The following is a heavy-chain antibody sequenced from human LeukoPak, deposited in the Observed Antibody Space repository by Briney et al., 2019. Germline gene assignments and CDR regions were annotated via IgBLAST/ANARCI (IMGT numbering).Heavy chain of an antibody. Sequence: GGSLRLSCATSGFIFSHHGMNWVRQAPGKGLEWVSGIRADAVTIYYADSVKGRFIISRDNSKNTLYLQMNSLRAEDTAVYYCAKDGYSGPLPMNAFDIWGQGTMVTVSS. CDR3: AKDGYSGPLPMNAFDI. CDR1: GFIFSHHG. D-gene: IGHD5-12*01. V-gene: IGHV3-23*01. CDR2: IRADAVTI. J-gene: IGHJ3*02.